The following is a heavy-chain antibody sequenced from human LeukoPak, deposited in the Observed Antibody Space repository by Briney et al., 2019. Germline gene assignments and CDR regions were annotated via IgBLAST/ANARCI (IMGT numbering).Heavy chain of an antibody. CDR1: GYSISSGYY. Sequence: PSETLSLTCAVSGYSISSGYYWGCIRPPPGKGLEWIGSIYHSGSTYYNPSLKSRVTISVDTTKNQFSLKLSSVTAADTAVYYCARINRQQLVLDYWGQGTLVTVSS. J-gene: IGHJ4*02. CDR2: IYHSGST. CDR3: ARINRQQLVLDY. V-gene: IGHV4-38-2*01. D-gene: IGHD6-13*01.